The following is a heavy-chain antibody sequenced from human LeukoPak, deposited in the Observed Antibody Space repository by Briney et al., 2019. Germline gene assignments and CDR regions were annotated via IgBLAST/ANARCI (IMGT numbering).Heavy chain of an antibody. CDR3: ARQTERDAYNRF. J-gene: IGHJ4*02. V-gene: IGHV3-7*05. Sequence: GGSLRLSCAASGFTFSSYWMTWVRQAPGKGLEWVANIKQDGSEKNYVDSAKGPFTISRDNAKNSLYLQMNSLRAEDTALYYCARQTERDAYNRFWGQGTLVTVSS. CDR2: IKQDGSEK. D-gene: IGHD5-24*01. CDR1: GFTFSSYW.